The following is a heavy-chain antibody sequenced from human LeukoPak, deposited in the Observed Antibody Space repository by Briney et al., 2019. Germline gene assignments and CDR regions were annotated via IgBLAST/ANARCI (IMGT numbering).Heavy chain of an antibody. D-gene: IGHD3-10*01. Sequence: SETLSLTCTVSGGSISSSSYFWGWIRQPPGKGLEWIGSIYYSGSTYYNPSLKNRVTISVDTSKNQFSLKLSSVTAADTAVYDCARLVRFTMVRGAHFDYWGQGTLVTASS. CDR2: IYYSGST. CDR3: ARLVRFTMVRGAHFDY. CDR1: GGSISSSSYF. V-gene: IGHV4-39*01. J-gene: IGHJ4*02.